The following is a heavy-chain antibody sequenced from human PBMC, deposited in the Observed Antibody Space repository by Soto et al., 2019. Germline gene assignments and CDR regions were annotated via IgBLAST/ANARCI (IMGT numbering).Heavy chain of an antibody. V-gene: IGHV3-7*04. CDR2: TNQDGSQK. J-gene: IGHJ4*02. Sequence: GESLKISCAASGFTFSDYYMSWIRQAPGKGLEWVANTNQDGSQKLYVDSVKGRFTVSRDNAKNTVYLQMDSLRAEDTAVYYCAKDYITGWKLDYWGPGALVTVSS. CDR3: AKDYITGWKLDY. D-gene: IGHD6-19*01. CDR1: GFTFSDYY.